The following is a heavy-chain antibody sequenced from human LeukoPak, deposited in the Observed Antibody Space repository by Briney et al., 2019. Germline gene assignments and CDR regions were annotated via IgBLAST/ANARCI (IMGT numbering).Heavy chain of an antibody. J-gene: IGHJ4*02. CDR1: GYTFTGYY. D-gene: IGHD3/OR15-3a*01. Sequence: ASVKVSCKASGYTFTGYYMHWVRQAPGQGLEWMGWVNPNSGDTNYAQKFQGRVTITRDTSISTAYMELSRLRSDDTAVYYCAKCTAMIYYFDYWGQGTLVTVSS. CDR2: VNPNSGDT. CDR3: AKCTAMIYYFDY. V-gene: IGHV1-2*02.